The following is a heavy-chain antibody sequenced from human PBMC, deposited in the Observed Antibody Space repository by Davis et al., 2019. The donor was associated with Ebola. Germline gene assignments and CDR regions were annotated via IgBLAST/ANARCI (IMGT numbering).Heavy chain of an antibody. D-gene: IGHD1-26*01. CDR1: GGSIGNSNYY. CDR3: AIQVVGATRIFDF. Sequence: MPSETLSLTCSVSGGSIGNSNYYCSWLRQPPGKGLASIGSLFYTGTTYFNSSLNRRVAVSVDTSRNHFSLKLSSMTATDTAIYYCAIQVVGATRIFDFWGQGTLVTVSS. J-gene: IGHJ4*02. V-gene: IGHV4-39*02. CDR2: LFYTGTT.